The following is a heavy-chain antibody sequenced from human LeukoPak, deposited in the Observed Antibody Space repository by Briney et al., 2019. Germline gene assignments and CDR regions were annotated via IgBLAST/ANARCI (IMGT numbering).Heavy chain of an antibody. Sequence: GGSLRLSCAASGFTFSSYAMSWVRQAPGKGLEWVSAISGSGGSTYYADSVKGRFTISRDNSKNTLYLQMNSLRAEDTAVYYCAKDKRIMITLGGALGVSWGQGTLVTVSS. CDR1: GFTFSSYA. CDR2: ISGSGGST. J-gene: IGHJ5*02. V-gene: IGHV3-23*01. CDR3: AKDKRIMITLGGALGVS. D-gene: IGHD3-16*01.